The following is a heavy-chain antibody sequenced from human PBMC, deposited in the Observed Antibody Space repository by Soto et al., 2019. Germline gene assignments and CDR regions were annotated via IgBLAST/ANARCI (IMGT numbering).Heavy chain of an antibody. J-gene: IGHJ4*02. V-gene: IGHV3-30-3*01. Sequence: QVQLVESGGGVVQRGGSLRLSCVASGFTLSAYAMHWVRQAPGKGLEWVAVISYDGSNKYYADSVKGRFTISRDNSKNTLYLQMNSLRTEDTSVYYCAREVYGDYPKDWGQGPLVTVSS. CDR1: GFTLSAYA. CDR2: ISYDGSNK. D-gene: IGHD4-17*01. CDR3: AREVYGDYPKD.